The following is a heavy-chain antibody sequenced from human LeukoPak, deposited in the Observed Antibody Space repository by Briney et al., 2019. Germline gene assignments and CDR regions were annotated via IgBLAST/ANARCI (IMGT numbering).Heavy chain of an antibody. Sequence: PPGGTLRLSCAASGFTFSSYGMSWVRQAPGKGLEWVSAISGSGGSTYYADSVKGRFTISRDNSKNTLYLQMNSLRAEDTAVYYCARSTYTVVTPGVVDYWGQGTLVTVSS. CDR1: GFTFSSYG. J-gene: IGHJ4*02. V-gene: IGHV3-23*01. CDR2: ISGSGGST. D-gene: IGHD4-23*01. CDR3: ARSTYTVVTPGVVDY.